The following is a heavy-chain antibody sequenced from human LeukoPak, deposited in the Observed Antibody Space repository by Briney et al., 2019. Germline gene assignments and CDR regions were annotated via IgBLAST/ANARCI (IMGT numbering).Heavy chain of an antibody. V-gene: IGHV4-59*01. CDR1: GGSISSYY. CDR2: IYYSGST. Sequence: PSETLSLTCTVSGGSISSYYWGWIRQPPGKGLEWIGYIYYSGSTNYNPSLKSRVTISVDTSKNQFSLKLSSVTAADTAVYYCARELVGATTKDAFDIWGQGTMVTVSS. D-gene: IGHD1-26*01. CDR3: ARELVGATTKDAFDI. J-gene: IGHJ3*02.